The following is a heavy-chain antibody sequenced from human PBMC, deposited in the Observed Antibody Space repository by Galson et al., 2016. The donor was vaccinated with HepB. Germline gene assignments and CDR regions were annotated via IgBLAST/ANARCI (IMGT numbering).Heavy chain of an antibody. D-gene: IGHD2/OR15-2a*01. CDR1: GFTFSSYA. Sequence: SLRLSCAASGFTFSSYAMSWVRQAPGKGLEWVSVMSGRGDTRNYADSVRGRFTISRENSNNTLHLQMNSLREEDTAVYYCAKILSDAPLGQYYCAGWGSTNVWGQGSLVTVSS. CDR2: MSGRGDTR. J-gene: IGHJ4*02. CDR3: AKILSDAPLGQYYCAGWGSTNV. V-gene: IGHV3-23*01.